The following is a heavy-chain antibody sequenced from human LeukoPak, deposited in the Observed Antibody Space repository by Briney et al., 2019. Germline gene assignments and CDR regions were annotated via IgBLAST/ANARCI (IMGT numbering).Heavy chain of an antibody. D-gene: IGHD2-15*01. CDR2: VYPRDSDI. Sequence: GESLKISCKGSGYSFIDYWIAWARQMPGKGLEWMGTVYPRDSDIRYSPSFQGQVTISVDKSISTAYLQWSSLKASDSAMYYCARQDGGGIYYYDYWGQGSLVTVSS. V-gene: IGHV5-51*01. CDR3: ARQDGGGIYYYDY. CDR1: GYSFIDYW. J-gene: IGHJ4*02.